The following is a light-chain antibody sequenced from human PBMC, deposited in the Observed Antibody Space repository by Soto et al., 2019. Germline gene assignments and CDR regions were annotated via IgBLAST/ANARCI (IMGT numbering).Light chain of an antibody. CDR1: QSVSNKY. J-gene: IGKJ1*01. CDR2: GAS. CDR3: KQYGSSGT. Sequence: EIVLTQSPGTLSLSPGERATLSCRASQSVSNKYLAWYQQKPGQAPRLLIYGASNRATGIQDRFSGSGSGTDFTLTIRRLEPEDFAVYYCKQYGSSGTCGQGTKVDIK. V-gene: IGKV3-20*01.